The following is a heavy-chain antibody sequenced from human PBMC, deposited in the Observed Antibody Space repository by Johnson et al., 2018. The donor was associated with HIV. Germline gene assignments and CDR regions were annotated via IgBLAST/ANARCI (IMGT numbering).Heavy chain of an antibody. CDR3: ARARTTVTILDAFDI. D-gene: IGHD4-17*01. V-gene: IGHV3-30*14. J-gene: IGHJ3*02. CDR2: IWYDGSNK. CDR1: RFTFSSYA. Sequence: QVQLVESGGGVVQPGRSLRLSCAASRFTFSSYAMHWVRQAPGKGLEWVAVIWYDGSNKYYADSVKGRFTISRDNSKNTLYLQMGSLRAEDMAVYYCARARTTVTILDAFDIWGQGTMVTVSS.